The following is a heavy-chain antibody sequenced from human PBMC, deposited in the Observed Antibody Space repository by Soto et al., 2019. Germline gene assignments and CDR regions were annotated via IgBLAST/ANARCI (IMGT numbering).Heavy chain of an antibody. J-gene: IGHJ3*02. CDR2: ISSSGSTI. V-gene: IGHV3-48*03. CDR3: ARDRLYDSSGYSMRAFDI. D-gene: IGHD3-22*01. Sequence: GGSLRLSCAASGFSFSSYEMNWVRQAPGKGLEWVSYISSSGSTIYYADSVKGRFTISRDNAKNSLYLQMNSLRAEDTAVYYCARDRLYDSSGYSMRAFDIWGQGTMVTVPS. CDR1: GFSFSSYE.